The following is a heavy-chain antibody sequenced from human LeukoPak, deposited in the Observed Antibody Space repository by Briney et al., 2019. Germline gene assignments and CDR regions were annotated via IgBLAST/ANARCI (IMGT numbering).Heavy chain of an antibody. Sequence: GGSLRLSCAASGFTFSTYWMTWVRQAPGKGLEWVANIKQDGSEKNYVDSVKGRFTISRDNAKNSLDLQMNSLRAEDTAVYYCARDAGASSGYLYADAFDIWGQGTMVTVSS. CDR2: IKQDGSEK. CDR3: ARDAGASSGYLYADAFDI. V-gene: IGHV3-7*01. D-gene: IGHD3-22*01. J-gene: IGHJ3*02. CDR1: GFTFSTYW.